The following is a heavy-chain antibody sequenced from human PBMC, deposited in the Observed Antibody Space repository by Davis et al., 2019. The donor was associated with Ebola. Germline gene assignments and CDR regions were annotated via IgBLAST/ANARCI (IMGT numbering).Heavy chain of an antibody. V-gene: IGHV5-51*01. CDR2: IYPGDSDT. D-gene: IGHD6-13*01. Sequence: GESLKISCKGSGYSFTSYWIGWVRQMPGKGLEWMGIIYPGDSDTRYSPSFQGQVTISADKSISTAYLQWSSLKASDTAMYYCARIGIAAAGRRARYYYGMDVWGQGTTVTVSS. J-gene: IGHJ6*02. CDR3: ARIGIAAAGRRARYYYGMDV. CDR1: GYSFTSYW.